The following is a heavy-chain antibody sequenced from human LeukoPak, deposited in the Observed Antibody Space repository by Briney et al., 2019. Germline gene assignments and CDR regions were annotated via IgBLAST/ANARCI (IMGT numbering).Heavy chain of an antibody. V-gene: IGHV4-39*01. D-gene: IGHD3-22*01. CDR2: IYYSGST. CDR1: GGSISSSSYY. J-gene: IGHJ3*02. CDR3: ARQPYYYDRAFDI. Sequence: SETLSLTCTVSGGSISSSSYYWGWIRQPPGKGLKWIGSIYYSGSTYYNPSLKSRVTISVDTSKNQFSLKLSSVTAADTAVYYCARQPYYYDRAFDIWGQGTMVTVSS.